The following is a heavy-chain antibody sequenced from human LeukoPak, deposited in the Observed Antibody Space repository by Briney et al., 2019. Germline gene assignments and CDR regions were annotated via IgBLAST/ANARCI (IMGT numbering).Heavy chain of an antibody. V-gene: IGHV3-53*01. J-gene: IGHJ4*02. CDR3: ARDRGYSYGLDY. CDR2: IYSGGST. D-gene: IGHD5-18*01. CDR1: GFTVSSNY. Sequence: GGSLRLSCVASGFTVSSNYMSWVRQAPGKGLEWVSVIYSGGSTYYADSVKGRFTISRDNSKNTLYLQMNSLRAEDTAVYYCARDRGYSYGLDYWGQGTLVTVSS.